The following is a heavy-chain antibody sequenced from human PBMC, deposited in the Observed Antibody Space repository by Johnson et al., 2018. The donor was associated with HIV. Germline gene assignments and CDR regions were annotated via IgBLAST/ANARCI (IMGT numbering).Heavy chain of an antibody. CDR1: GFTFSDHW. Sequence: VQLVESGGGLVQPGGSLRLSCGASGFTFSDHWMQWVRQAPGKGLVWVSRINGDGSRTSYADSVKGRFTIVRDNAKNSLYLQMNSLRPEDTAVYFCARGVKQQLSVVDAFDIWGQGTMVTVSS. V-gene: IGHV3-74*01. CDR2: INGDGSRT. J-gene: IGHJ3*02. CDR3: ARGVKQQLSVVDAFDI. D-gene: IGHD1-1*01.